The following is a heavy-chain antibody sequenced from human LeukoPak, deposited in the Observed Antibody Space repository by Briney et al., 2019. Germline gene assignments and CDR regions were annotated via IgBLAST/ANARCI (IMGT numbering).Heavy chain of an antibody. D-gene: IGHD1-26*01. J-gene: IGHJ4*02. CDR1: GGSISSYY. Sequence: SETLSLTCTVSGGSISSYYWSWIRQPAGKGLEWIGNFYHAGNSNLNPSLKSRVTMSIDTSKNQFSLKLRSMTAADTAVCYCARDGPTSTAPFDYWGQGTLVTVSS. CDR2: FYHAGNS. CDR3: ARDGPTSTAPFDY. V-gene: IGHV4-4*07.